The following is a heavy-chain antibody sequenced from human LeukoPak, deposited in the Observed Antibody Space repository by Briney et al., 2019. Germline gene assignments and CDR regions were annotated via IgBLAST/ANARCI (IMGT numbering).Heavy chain of an antibody. D-gene: IGHD2-2*01. CDR3: ARVMGGYCSSTSCTTAEDY. CDR1: GFTFSSYW. J-gene: IGHJ4*02. CDR2: IKQDGSEK. Sequence: GGSLRLSCSASGFTFSSYWMSWVRQAPGKGLEWVANIKQDGSEKDYVDSVRGRFTISRDNAKNSLYLQMDSLRVEDTAVYYCARVMGGYCSSTSCTTAEDYWGQGTLVSVSS. V-gene: IGHV3-7*01.